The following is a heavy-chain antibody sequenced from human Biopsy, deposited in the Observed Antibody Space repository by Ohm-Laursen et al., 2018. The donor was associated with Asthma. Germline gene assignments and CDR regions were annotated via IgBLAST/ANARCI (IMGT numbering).Heavy chain of an antibody. J-gene: IGHJ4*02. D-gene: IGHD4-17*01. Sequence: ASVKASCNISGYSLTDLSMHWVRQAPGQGLEWMGGHDHEEGGTVNAWRFQGRVTMTEDTSTDTAYMELSSLSSDDTAVYYCASDFPKDYVRYNFQFWGQGTLVTVSS. CDR1: GYSLTDLS. CDR2: HDHEEGGT. CDR3: ASDFPKDYVRYNFQF. V-gene: IGHV1-24*01.